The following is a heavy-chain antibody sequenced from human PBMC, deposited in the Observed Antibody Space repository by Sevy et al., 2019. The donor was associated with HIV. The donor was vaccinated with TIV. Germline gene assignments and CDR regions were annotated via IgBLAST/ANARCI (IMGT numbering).Heavy chain of an antibody. Sequence: TLSLTCTVSGGSITSLYWNWIRQPPGKGLEWIANSYYNGHINYNPSLKSRVTLSLDTSKNQFSLRLGSVTAADTAMYYCAGENAWGRGYSWGQGTLVTVSS. CDR1: GGSITSLY. V-gene: IGHV4-59*08. CDR3: AGENAWGRGYS. J-gene: IGHJ4*02. CDR2: SYYNGHI. D-gene: IGHD1-26*01.